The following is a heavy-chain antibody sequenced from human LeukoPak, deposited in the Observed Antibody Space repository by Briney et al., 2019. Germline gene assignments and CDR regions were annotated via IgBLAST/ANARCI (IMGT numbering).Heavy chain of an antibody. Sequence: GGSLRLSCAASGFTFSSYSMNWVRQAPGKGLEWVSYISSSSSTIYYADSVKGRFTISRDNAKNSLYLQMNSLRAEDTAVYYCAKGLVRFLEWAYYFDYWGQGTLVTVSS. CDR1: GFTFSSYS. CDR2: ISSSSSTI. J-gene: IGHJ4*02. D-gene: IGHD3-3*01. V-gene: IGHV3-48*01. CDR3: AKGLVRFLEWAYYFDY.